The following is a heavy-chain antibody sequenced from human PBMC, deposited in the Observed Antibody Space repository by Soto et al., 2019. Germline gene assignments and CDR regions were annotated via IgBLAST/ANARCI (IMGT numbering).Heavy chain of an antibody. J-gene: IGHJ4*02. D-gene: IGHD6-13*01. CDR3: VRFGGAAAGPGDY. CDR1: EFTFRSYE. V-gene: IGHV3-48*03. CDR2: ISSSGTTI. Sequence: GGSLRLSCVASEFTFRSYEMNWVRQAPGKGLEWVSYISSSGTTIYYTDSVKGRFTISRDNAKKSLYLQMNSLRAEDTAVYYCVRFGGAAAGPGDYWGQGTLVIVSP.